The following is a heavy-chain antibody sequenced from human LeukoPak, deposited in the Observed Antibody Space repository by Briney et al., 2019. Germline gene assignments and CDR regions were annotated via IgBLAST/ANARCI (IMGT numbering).Heavy chain of an antibody. Sequence: ASVKVSCKASGYTFTGYYMHWVRQAPGQGLEWMGWINPNSGGTNYAQKFRGWVTMTRDTSISTAYVELSRLRSDDTAVYYCARELIAVAGTPYYYYGMDVWGKGTTVTVSS. CDR1: GYTFTGYY. V-gene: IGHV1-2*04. CDR2: INPNSGGT. J-gene: IGHJ6*04. CDR3: ARELIAVAGTPYYYYGMDV. D-gene: IGHD6-19*01.